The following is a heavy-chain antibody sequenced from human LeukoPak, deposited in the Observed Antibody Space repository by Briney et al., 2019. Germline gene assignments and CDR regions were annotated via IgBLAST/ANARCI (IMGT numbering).Heavy chain of an antibody. V-gene: IGHV3-7*04. CDR2: LNEDGSEK. CDR3: ARLGQLDY. J-gene: IGHJ4*02. CDR1: GFTFTDYW. Sequence: GGSLRLSCAASGFTFTDYWMAWVRQAPGEGLEWVANLNEDGSEKYYVGSVKGRITISRDKAKNSVYLQMNSLRVEDTALYYCARLGQLDYWGQGTLVTVSS.